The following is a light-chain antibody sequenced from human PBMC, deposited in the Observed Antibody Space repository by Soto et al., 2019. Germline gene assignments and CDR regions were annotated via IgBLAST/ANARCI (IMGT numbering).Light chain of an antibody. V-gene: IGKV3-15*01. CDR3: QQYNNWPPIT. J-gene: IGKJ5*01. CDR2: GAS. CDR1: QSVSTY. Sequence: EIVLTQSPATLSLSPGERVTLSCRASQSVSTYVAWYQQKPGQAPRLFIYGASTRATGIPDRFSGGGSGTEFTLTISSLQSEDFAVYFCQQYNNWPPITFGQGTRLEIK.